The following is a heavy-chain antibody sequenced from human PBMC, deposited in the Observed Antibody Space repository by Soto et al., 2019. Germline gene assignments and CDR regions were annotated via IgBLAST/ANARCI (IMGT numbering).Heavy chain of an antibody. V-gene: IGHV1-18*01. D-gene: IGHD3-3*01. J-gene: IGHJ4*02. CDR1: DYTFITNG. CDR2: ISGYNGNT. CDR3: ASGVMVWSGYYSLDK. Sequence: VQLVQSGAEMKKPGASVKVSCKASDYTFITNGISWVRQAPGQGLEWMGWISGYNGNTNYAQKGKGRVTMTTDTATTTAYLELRSLTSPDTAVYYWASGVMVWSGYYSLDKWGQGTLVTVSA.